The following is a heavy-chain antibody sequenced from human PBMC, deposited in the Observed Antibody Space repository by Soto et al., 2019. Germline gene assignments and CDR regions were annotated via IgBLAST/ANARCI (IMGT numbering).Heavy chain of an antibody. Sequence: EVQLVESGGDLVKPGGSLRLSCAASGFTFYTAWLNWVRQAPGKGLEWVGRIKSKNDGETTDYAAPVTGRFTISRDDSINPLYLQMNSLKTAYTAVYYCVRVTRGSWAQGTLVTVSS. CDR2: IKSKNDGETT. D-gene: IGHD3-3*01. CDR3: VRVTRGS. V-gene: IGHV3-15*07. CDR1: GFTFYTAW. J-gene: IGHJ5*02.